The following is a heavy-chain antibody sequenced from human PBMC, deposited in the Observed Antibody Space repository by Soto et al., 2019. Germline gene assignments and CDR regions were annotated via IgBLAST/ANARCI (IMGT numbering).Heavy chain of an antibody. V-gene: IGHV1-18*04. CDR3: ARDGEGCDTTSCNTYGMDV. J-gene: IGHJ6*02. CDR2: ITGYNANT. D-gene: IGHD2-2*01. CDR1: GYTFTNYG. Sequence: ASVKVSCKASGYTFTNYGISWVRQAPGQGLEWMGWITGYNANTNYPQKLQGRVTMTTDTATSTAYMELRSLRFDDTAVYYCARDGEGCDTTSCNTYGMDVWGQGTTVIVSS.